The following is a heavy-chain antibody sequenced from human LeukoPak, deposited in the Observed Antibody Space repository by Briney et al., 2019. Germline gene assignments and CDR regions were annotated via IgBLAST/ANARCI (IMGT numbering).Heavy chain of an antibody. V-gene: IGHV4-61*01. Sequence: SDTLPLTCTVSGGSVRRGIFYWRWRRQPLGKGREWIGYIYYSGNTNYNPYLKSRVTISVDTSKNQFSLKLSSVTAADTAVYYGARWDCSSTSCYRPAPQNWDFDLWGRGTLVTVSS. CDR3: ARWDCSSTSCYRPAPQNWDFDL. CDR2: IYYSGNT. J-gene: IGHJ2*01. D-gene: IGHD2-2*02. CDR1: GGSVRRGIFY.